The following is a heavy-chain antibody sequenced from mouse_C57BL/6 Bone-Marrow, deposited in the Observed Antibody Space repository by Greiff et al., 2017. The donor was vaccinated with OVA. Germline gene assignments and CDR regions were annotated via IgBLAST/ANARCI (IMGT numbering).Heavy chain of an antibody. CDR2: IYPRSGNT. D-gene: IGHD1-1*01. CDR3: ARTGLLRPFYY. V-gene: IGHV1-81*01. Sequence: VQGVESGAELARPGASVKLSCKASGYTFTSYGISWVKQRTGQGLEWIGEIYPRSGNTYYNEKFKGKATLTADKSSSTAYMELRSLTSEDSAVYFCARTGLLRPFYYWGQGTLVTVSA. J-gene: IGHJ3*01. CDR1: GYTFTSYG.